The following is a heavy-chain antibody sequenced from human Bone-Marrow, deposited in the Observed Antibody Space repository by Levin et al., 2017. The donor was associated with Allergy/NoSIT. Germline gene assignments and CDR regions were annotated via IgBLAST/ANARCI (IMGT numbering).Heavy chain of an antibody. CDR2: ISFSGSTI. CDR3: ATLGSGYYPLDY. V-gene: IGHV3-11*01. CDR1: GFTFSDYF. Sequence: NPGGSLRLSCAASGFTFSDYFMSWIRQAPGKGLEWVSYISFSGSTIYYADSVKGRFTISRDNAKNSLYLQMNSLRAEDTAVYYCATLGSGYYPLDYWGQGTLVTVSS. J-gene: IGHJ4*02. D-gene: IGHD3-22*01.